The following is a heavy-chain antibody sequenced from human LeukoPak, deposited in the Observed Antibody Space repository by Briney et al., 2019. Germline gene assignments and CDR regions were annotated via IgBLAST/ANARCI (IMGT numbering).Heavy chain of an antibody. J-gene: IGHJ2*01. V-gene: IGHV3-21*01. CDR1: GCTFSSYS. Sequence: GGSLRLSCAASGCTFSSYSMNWVRQAPGKGLEWVSSISSSSSYIYYADSVKGRFTISTDNTKTSLHLQMHSLRAEDTAVYYCARTPRQGFFDLWGRGTLVTVSS. CDR3: ARTPRQGFFDL. CDR2: ISSSSSYI.